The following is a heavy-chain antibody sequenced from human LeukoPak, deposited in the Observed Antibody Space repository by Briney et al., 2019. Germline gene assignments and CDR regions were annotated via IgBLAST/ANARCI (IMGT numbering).Heavy chain of an antibody. V-gene: IGHV3-30-3*01. CDR2: ISYDGSNK. Sequence: GGSLRLSCAASGFTVNNNYMTWVRQAPGKGLEWVAVISYDGSNKYYADSVKGRFTISRDNAKGSLYLQMNSLRDEDTAVYYCAREENTLAGYNPYYFDYCGQGTLVTVSS. CDR3: AREENTLAGYNPYYFDY. J-gene: IGHJ4*02. CDR1: GFTVNNNY. D-gene: IGHD3-9*01.